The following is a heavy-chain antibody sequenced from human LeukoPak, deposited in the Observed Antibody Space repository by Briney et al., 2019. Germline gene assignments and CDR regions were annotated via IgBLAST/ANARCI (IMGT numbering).Heavy chain of an antibody. J-gene: IGHJ5*02. Sequence: SETLSLTCTVSGYSISSGYYWGWIRQPPGKGLEWIGSIYHSGSTYYNPSLKSRVTMSVDTSKNQFSLKLSSMTAADTAVYYCARVVWDSSSQNWFDPWGQGTLVTVSS. V-gene: IGHV4-38-2*02. CDR2: IYHSGST. D-gene: IGHD6-6*01. CDR1: GYSISSGYY. CDR3: ARVVWDSSSQNWFDP.